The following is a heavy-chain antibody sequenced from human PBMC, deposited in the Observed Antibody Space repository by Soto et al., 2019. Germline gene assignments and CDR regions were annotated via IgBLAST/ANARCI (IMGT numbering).Heavy chain of an antibody. CDR3: ARDLSSGLSNFDF. CDR2: ISTYNGNT. V-gene: IGHV1-18*01. J-gene: IGHJ4*02. D-gene: IGHD6-19*01. Sequence: QVQLVQSGAEVKKPGASVKVSCKASGYTFTNYGISWVRQVPGQGLEWVGWISTYNGNTEYAQRLQGRVTMTTDTSTSTAYMELRSLRSDDTAVYYCARDLSSGLSNFDFWGQGTLVTVSS. CDR1: GYTFTNYG.